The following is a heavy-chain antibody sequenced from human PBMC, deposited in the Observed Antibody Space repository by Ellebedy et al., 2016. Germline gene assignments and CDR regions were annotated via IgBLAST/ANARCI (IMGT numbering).Heavy chain of an antibody. V-gene: IGHV3-48*01. D-gene: IGHD3-10*01. Sequence: GGSLRLSXAASGFTFSSYSMNWVRQAPGKGLEWVSYISSSSSTIYYADSVKGRFTISRDNAKNSLYLQMNSLRAEDTAVYYCAKRSRYGSGSPGGYFDYWGQGAVVTVSS. CDR3: AKRSRYGSGSPGGYFDY. CDR1: GFTFSSYS. CDR2: ISSSSSTI. J-gene: IGHJ4*02.